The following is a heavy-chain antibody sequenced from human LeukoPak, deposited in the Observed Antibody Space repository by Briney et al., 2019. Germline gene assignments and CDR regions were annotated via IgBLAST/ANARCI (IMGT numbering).Heavy chain of an antibody. D-gene: IGHD6-25*01. V-gene: IGHV4-59*01. J-gene: IGHJ3*02. CDR1: GVSMSSYY. Sequence: SETLSLTCTVSGVSMSSYYWNWVRQSPGKGLECIGYIYNGGSKNYNISLKSGVTLSEDTSTNQFSLKLSSVPAADTPVYYYARPSPRIPGAKPDDAFDIWGQGTMVTVSS. CDR2: IYNGGSK. CDR3: ARPSPRIPGAKPDDAFDI.